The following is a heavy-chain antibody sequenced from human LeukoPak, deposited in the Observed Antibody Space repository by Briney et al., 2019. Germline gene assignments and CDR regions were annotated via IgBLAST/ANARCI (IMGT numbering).Heavy chain of an antibody. CDR1: GDSISSSSYY. V-gene: IGHV4-39*07. CDR3: ARDRTVVVVVAATQAHWFDP. D-gene: IGHD2-15*01. Sequence: PSETLSLTCTVSGDSISSSSYYWGWIRQPPGKGLEWIGSFSYSGSTYYNPSLKSRGTISVDTSKNQFSLKLSSVTAADTAVYYCARDRTVVVVVAATQAHWFDPWGQGTLVTVSS. J-gene: IGHJ5*02. CDR2: FSYSGST.